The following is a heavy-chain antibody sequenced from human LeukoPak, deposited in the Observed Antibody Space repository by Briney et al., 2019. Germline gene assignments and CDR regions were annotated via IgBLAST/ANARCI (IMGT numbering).Heavy chain of an antibody. CDR3: ARSKSGGQLSYDLDY. D-gene: IGHD3-16*01. Sequence: SVKVSCRSSGGGFSRYPISWVRQAPGQGLEWLGGIIPPFPLPNYAQRFKGRVTITADEYTTTAYMELSSLRPEDTAVYYCARSKSGGQLSYDLDYWGQGTLVTVSS. V-gene: IGHV1-69*13. CDR2: IIPPFPLP. J-gene: IGHJ4*02. CDR1: GGGFSRYP.